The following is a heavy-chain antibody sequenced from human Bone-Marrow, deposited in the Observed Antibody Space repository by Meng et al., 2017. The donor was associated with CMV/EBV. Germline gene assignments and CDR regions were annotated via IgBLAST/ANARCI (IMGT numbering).Heavy chain of an antibody. Sequence: SETLSLTCTVSGGSISSYYWGWIRQPPGKGLEWIGSIYYSGSTYYNPSLKSRVTISVDTSKNQFSLKLSSVTAADTAVYYCARDTGVVPAAMLGFGHYGMDVWGQGTTVTVSS. CDR2: IYYSGST. D-gene: IGHD2-2*01. J-gene: IGHJ6*02. CDR1: GGSISSYY. CDR3: ARDTGVVPAAMLGFGHYGMDV. V-gene: IGHV4-39*07.